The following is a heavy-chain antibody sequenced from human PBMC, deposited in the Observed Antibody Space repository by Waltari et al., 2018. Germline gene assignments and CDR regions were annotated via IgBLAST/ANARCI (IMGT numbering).Heavy chain of an antibody. Sequence: QLQLQESGPGLVKPSETLSLTCSVSGVSITTTRHYWGWIRQPPGQGLEWIGTMSSSGATYSSPSRKSRVTISRDTSKNQLSLRLGSVTAADTAVYYCATYIGASVGTAAYDVWGQGTMVTVSA. D-gene: IGHD5-12*01. V-gene: IGHV4-39*01. CDR2: MSSSGAT. J-gene: IGHJ3*01. CDR1: GVSITTTRHY. CDR3: ATYIGASVGTAAYDV.